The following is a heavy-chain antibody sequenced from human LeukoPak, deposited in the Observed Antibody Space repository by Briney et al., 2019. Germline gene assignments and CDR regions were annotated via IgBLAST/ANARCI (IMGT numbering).Heavy chain of an antibody. CDR1: GASISSNF. D-gene: IGHD1-26*01. CDR3: LRREWERQYFDL. CDR2: IYHSRTT. V-gene: IGHV4-59*01. Sequence: PSETLPLTCAVSGASISSNFWSWIRQPPGKGLEWIGYIYHSRTTNYNPSLKSRVTISADTSKNQFSLELRSVAAADAAIYYCLRREWERQYFDLWGRGTLVSVSS. J-gene: IGHJ2*01.